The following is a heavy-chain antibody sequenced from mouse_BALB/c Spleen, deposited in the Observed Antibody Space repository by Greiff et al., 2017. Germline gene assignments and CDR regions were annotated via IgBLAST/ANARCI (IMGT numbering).Heavy chain of an antibody. CDR1: GFSLTDYG. CDR2: IWGGGRT. V-gene: IGHV2-6-5*01. CDR3: AKLRAVVAPGFAY. J-gene: IGHJ3*01. D-gene: IGHD1-1*01. Sequence: VQLQQSGPGLVAPSQSLSITCFVSGFSLTDYGVSWLRQSPGKGLEWLGVIWGGGRTYYTSDLKSRLSISKNISKSQVFLKMNSLQTDDTAMYYCAKLRAVVAPGFAYWGQGTLVTVSA.